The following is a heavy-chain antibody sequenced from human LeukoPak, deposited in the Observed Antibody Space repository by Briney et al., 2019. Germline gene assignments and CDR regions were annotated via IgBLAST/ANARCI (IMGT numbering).Heavy chain of an antibody. V-gene: IGHV4-34*01. CDR2: INHSGST. J-gene: IGHJ5*02. CDR1: GGSFSGYY. CDR3: ARGSASNRAYGLRWFAP. D-gene: IGHD4-17*01. Sequence: SEALSLTCAVYGGSFSGYYWSWIRQPPGKGLEWIGEINHSGSTNYNPSLKSRVTILVDTSKNQSSLKLSSVTAADTAVYYCARGSASNRAYGLRWFAPWGLGTLVTVSS.